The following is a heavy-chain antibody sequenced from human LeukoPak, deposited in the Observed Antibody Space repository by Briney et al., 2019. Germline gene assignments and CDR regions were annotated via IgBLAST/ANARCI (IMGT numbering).Heavy chain of an antibody. CDR2: IYYSGST. D-gene: IGHD3-10*01. CDR3: ARDVEGITMVRGVISHYYYYMDV. Sequence: SETLSLTCTVSGGSISSYYWSWIRQPPGKGLEWIGYIYYSGSTNYNPSLKSRVTISVDTSKNQFSLKLSSVTAADTAVYYCARDVEGITMVRGVISHYYYYMDVWGKGTTVTISS. V-gene: IGHV4-59*08. J-gene: IGHJ6*03. CDR1: GGSISSYY.